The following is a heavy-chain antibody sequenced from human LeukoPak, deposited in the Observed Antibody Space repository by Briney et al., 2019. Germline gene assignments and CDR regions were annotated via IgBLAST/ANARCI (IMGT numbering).Heavy chain of an antibody. CDR2: INPNSGGT. V-gene: IGHV1-2*02. D-gene: IGHD3-22*01. CDR3: ARETITMIVVVITNAGYDAFDI. CDR1: GYTFTGYY. J-gene: IGHJ3*02. Sequence: GASVKVSCKASGYTFTGYYMHWVRQAPGQGLEWMGWINPNSGGTNYAQKFQGRVTMTRDTSISTAYMELSRLRSDDTAVYYCARETITMIVVVITNAGYDAFDIWGQGTMVTVSS.